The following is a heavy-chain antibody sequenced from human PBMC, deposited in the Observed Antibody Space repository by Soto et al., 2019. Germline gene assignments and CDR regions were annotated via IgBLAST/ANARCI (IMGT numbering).Heavy chain of an antibody. CDR3: ARGVKYDFDI. J-gene: IGHJ3*02. V-gene: IGHV3-21*01. CDR1: GFTFSSYS. CDR2: ISTSSSYI. Sequence: EVQLVESGGGLVKPGGSLRLSCAASGFTFSSYSMNWVRQAPGKGLEWVSSISTSSSYIYYADSVKGRFTISRDNAKNSLYLQMNSLRAEDTAGDYCARGVKYDFDIWGQGTMVTVSS.